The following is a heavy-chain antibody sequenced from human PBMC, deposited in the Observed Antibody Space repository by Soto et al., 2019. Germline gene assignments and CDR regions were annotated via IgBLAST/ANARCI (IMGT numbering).Heavy chain of an antibody. CDR2: IYYSGST. Sequence: QVQLQESGPGLVKPSETLSLTCTVSGGSISSYYWSWIRQPPGKGLEWIGYIYYSGSTNYNPSLKSRSTIPVDTSKNQFSLKLNSMTAADTAVYYCARHNYGSGSTYFDYWGQGTLVTVSS. V-gene: IGHV4-59*08. CDR1: GGSISSYY. J-gene: IGHJ4*02. D-gene: IGHD3-10*01. CDR3: ARHNYGSGSTYFDY.